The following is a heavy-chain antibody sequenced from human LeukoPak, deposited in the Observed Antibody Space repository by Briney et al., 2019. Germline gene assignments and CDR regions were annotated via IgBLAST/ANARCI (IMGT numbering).Heavy chain of an antibody. Sequence: SVKVSCKASGGTFSSYAISWVRQAPGQGLEWMGGIIPIFGTANYTQKFQGRVTITTDESTSTAYMELSSLRSEDTAVYYCAGAYYYDSCGYSEYFQHWGQGTLVTVSS. D-gene: IGHD3-22*01. V-gene: IGHV1-69*05. CDR1: GGTFSSYA. CDR2: IIPIFGTA. J-gene: IGHJ1*01. CDR3: AGAYYYDSCGYSEYFQH.